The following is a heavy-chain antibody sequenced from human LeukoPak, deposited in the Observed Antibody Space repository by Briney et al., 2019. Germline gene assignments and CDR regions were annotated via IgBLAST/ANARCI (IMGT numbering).Heavy chain of an antibody. CDR3: ANSGRGSYYYFDY. Sequence: PGGSLRLSCAASGFTFSSYGMHWVRQAPGKGLEWVAFIRYDGSNEYYADSVKGRFTISRDNSKNMLYLQMNSLRTEDTAVYSCANSGRGSYYYFDYWGQGTLVTVSS. CDR1: GFTFSSYG. D-gene: IGHD1-26*01. CDR2: IRYDGSNE. V-gene: IGHV3-30*02. J-gene: IGHJ4*02.